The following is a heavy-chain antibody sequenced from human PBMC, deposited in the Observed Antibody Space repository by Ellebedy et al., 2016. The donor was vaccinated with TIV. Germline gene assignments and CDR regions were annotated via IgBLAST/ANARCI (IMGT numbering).Heavy chain of an antibody. CDR3: AGTPRGFNFNWFDP. V-gene: IGHV5-10-1*01. D-gene: IGHD5-12*01. CDR1: GYIFTNYW. CDR2: IDPTDSYT. Sequence: GESLKISXKGSGYIFTNYWISWVRQMPGKGLEWMGRIDPTDSYTNYSPSFEGHVTISVDKSISTAYLQWSSLKASYTAMYYCAGTPRGFNFNWFDPWGQGTLVTVSS. J-gene: IGHJ5*02.